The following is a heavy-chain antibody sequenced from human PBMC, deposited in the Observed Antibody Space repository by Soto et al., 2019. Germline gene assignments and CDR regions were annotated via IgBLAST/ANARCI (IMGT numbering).Heavy chain of an antibody. CDR1: GYTFTSYG. Sequence: QVQLVQSGAEAKKPGASVKVSCKASGYTFTSYGISWVRQAPGQGLEWMGWISAYNGNTNYAQKLQGRVTMTTDTSTSTAYMELRSLRSDDTAVYYCARSSPELQDYYYGMDVWGQGTTVTVSS. CDR2: ISAYNGNT. J-gene: IGHJ6*02. CDR3: ARSSPELQDYYYGMDV. V-gene: IGHV1-18*01. D-gene: IGHD1-26*01.